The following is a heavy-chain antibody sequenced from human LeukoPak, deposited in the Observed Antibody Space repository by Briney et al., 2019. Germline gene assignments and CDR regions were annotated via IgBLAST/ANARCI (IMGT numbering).Heavy chain of an antibody. CDR1: GFSFSSHG. Sequence: GGSLRLSCAASGFSFSSHGMSWVRQAPGKGLEWVSFISGSSGSTNYADSVKGRFTMSRDTSKNTLYLEMSSLRDDDTAAYYCAKGRGSTSIYEYWGQGTLVTVSS. CDR2: ISGSSGST. CDR3: AKGRGSTSIYEY. V-gene: IGHV3-23*01. J-gene: IGHJ4*02. D-gene: IGHD2-2*01.